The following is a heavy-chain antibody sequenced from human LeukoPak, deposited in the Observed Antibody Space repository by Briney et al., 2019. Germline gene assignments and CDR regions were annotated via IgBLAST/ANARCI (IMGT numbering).Heavy chain of an antibody. Sequence: SETLSLTCTVSGGSISSSSYYWGWIRQPPGKGLEWIGSIYYSGSTYYNPSLKSRVTISVDTSKNQFSLKLSSVTAADTAVYYCAREYCSSTSCYYDYYYYYMDVWGKGTTVTVSS. CDR1: GGSISSSSYY. D-gene: IGHD2-2*01. V-gene: IGHV4-39*07. J-gene: IGHJ6*03. CDR2: IYYSGST. CDR3: AREYCSSTSCYYDYYYYYMDV.